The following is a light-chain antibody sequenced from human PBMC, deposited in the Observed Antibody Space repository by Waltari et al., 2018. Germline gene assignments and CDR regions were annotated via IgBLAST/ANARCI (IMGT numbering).Light chain of an antibody. CDR2: AAS. CDR1: QSIISS. J-gene: IGKJ4*01. Sequence: DIQMTQSPSSLSASVGDRVPITCRASQSIISSLNWYQQRPGKAPKLLIYAASSLQSGVPSRFSGSGSGTDFTLTITSLQPEDFATYYCQQSYSTPVFGGGTKVEIK. CDR3: QQSYSTPV. V-gene: IGKV1-39*01.